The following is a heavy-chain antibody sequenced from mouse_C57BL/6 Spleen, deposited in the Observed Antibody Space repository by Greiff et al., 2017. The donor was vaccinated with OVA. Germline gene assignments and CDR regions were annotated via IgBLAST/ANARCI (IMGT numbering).Heavy chain of an antibody. Sequence: VQLQQSGPELVKPGASVKISCKASGYTFTDYYMNWVKQSHGKSLEWIGDINPNNGGTSYNQKFKGKATLTVDKSSSTAYMELRSLTSEDSAVYYCASELFFAYWGQGTLVTVSA. J-gene: IGHJ3*01. V-gene: IGHV1-26*01. CDR3: ASELFFAY. CDR1: GYTFTDYY. CDR2: INPNNGGT.